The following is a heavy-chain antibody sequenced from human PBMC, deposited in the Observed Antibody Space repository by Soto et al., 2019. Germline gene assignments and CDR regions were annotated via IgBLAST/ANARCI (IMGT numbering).Heavy chain of an antibody. V-gene: IGHV3-21*01. CDR3: AISYYDILTGYLY. Sequence: GGSLRLSCAASGFTFSSYSMNWVRQAPGKGLEWVSSISSSSSYIYYADSVKGRFTISRDNAKNSLYLQMNSLRAEDTAVYYCAISYYDILTGYLYWGQGTLVTVSS. CDR2: ISSSSSYI. CDR1: GFTFSSYS. D-gene: IGHD3-9*01. J-gene: IGHJ4*02.